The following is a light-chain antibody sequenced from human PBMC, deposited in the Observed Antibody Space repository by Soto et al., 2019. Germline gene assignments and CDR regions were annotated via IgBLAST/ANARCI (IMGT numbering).Light chain of an antibody. J-gene: IGLJ1*01. V-gene: IGLV2-14*01. CDR1: SSDVGGYNY. Sequence: QSALTQPASVSGSPGQSITISCTGTSSDVGGYNYVSWYQQHPGKAPKLMIYDVSNRPSGVSNRFSGSKSGNTASLTISGLQAEDEADYYCSSYKSSSTYFFGTGTKVTV. CDR3: SSYKSSSTYF. CDR2: DVS.